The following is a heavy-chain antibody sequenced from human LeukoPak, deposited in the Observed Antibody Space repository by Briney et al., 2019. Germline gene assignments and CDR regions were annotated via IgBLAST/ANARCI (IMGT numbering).Heavy chain of an antibody. Sequence: ASVKVSCKASGYTFTSYDINWVRQATGQGLEWMGWMNPNSGNTGYAQKFQGRVTMTRNTSISTAYMELSSLRSEDPAVYYCARRFSGSWSPITYWGQGTLVTVFS. D-gene: IGHD3-10*01. V-gene: IGHV1-8*01. CDR3: ARRFSGSWSPITY. J-gene: IGHJ4*02. CDR1: GYTFTSYD. CDR2: MNPNSGNT.